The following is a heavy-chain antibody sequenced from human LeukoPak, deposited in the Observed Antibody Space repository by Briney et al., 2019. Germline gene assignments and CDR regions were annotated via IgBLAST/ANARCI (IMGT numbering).Heavy chain of an antibody. V-gene: IGHV3-30*18. J-gene: IGHJ3*02. CDR1: GFTFSSYG. CDR3: AKDAEWYNWNRGAFDI. Sequence: GRSVRLFCAASGFTFSSYGMHWVRQTPGKGLEWVAVISYDGSNKYYADSERGRFTISRDNSKNTLYLQMNSLRAEDTAVYYCAKDAEWYNWNRGAFDIWGQGTLVTVSS. CDR2: ISYDGSNK. D-gene: IGHD1-20*01.